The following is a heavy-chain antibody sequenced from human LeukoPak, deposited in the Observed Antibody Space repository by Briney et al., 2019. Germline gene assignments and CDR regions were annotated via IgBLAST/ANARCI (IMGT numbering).Heavy chain of an antibody. D-gene: IGHD6-19*01. CDR2: IYTSGST. V-gene: IGHV4-61*02. J-gene: IGHJ4*02. Sequence: SETLSLTCTVSGGSISSGSYYWSWIRQPAGKGLEWIGRIYTSGSTNYNPSLKSRVTISVDTSRDQFSLKLSSVTAADTAVYYCARRQGWYQGAPFDYWGQGTLVTVSS. CDR1: GGSISSGSYY. CDR3: ARRQGWYQGAPFDY.